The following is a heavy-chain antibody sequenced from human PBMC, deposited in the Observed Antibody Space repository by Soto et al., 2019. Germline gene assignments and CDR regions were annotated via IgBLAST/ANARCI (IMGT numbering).Heavy chain of an antibody. CDR3: TRGGYSSSWYAAFDI. J-gene: IGHJ3*02. D-gene: IGHD6-13*01. V-gene: IGHV3-15*01. Sequence: GGSLRLSCAASGFTFSNAWMSWVRQAPGKGLEWVGRIKSKTDGGTTDYAAPVKGRFTISRDDSKNTLYLQMNSLKTEDTAVYYCTRGGYSSSWYAAFDIWGQGTMVTVSS. CDR1: GFTFSNAW. CDR2: IKSKTDGGTT.